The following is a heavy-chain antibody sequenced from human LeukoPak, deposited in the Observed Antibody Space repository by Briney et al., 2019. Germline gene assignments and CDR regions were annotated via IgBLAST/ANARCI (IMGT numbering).Heavy chain of an antibody. CDR3: ERGDNWNYVSNAFDI. J-gene: IGHJ3*02. Sequence: GGSLRLSCAASGFTFSSYAMHWVRQAPGKGLEYVSAISSNGGSTYYANSVKGRFTISRDNSKNTLYLQMGSLRAEDMAVYYCERGDNWNYVSNAFDIWGQGTMVTVSS. CDR1: GFTFSSYA. V-gene: IGHV3-64*01. D-gene: IGHD1-7*01. CDR2: ISSNGGST.